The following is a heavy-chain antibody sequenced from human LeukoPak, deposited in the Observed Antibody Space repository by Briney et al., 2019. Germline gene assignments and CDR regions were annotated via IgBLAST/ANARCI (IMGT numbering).Heavy chain of an antibody. Sequence: GSLRLSCAASGFTFSNAWMNWVRQPPGKGLEWIGEIYHSGSTYYNPSLKSRVTISVDRSKNQFSLKLSSVTAADTAVYYCARARITMVRGVMVSSWFDPWGQGTLVTVSS. D-gene: IGHD3-10*01. J-gene: IGHJ5*02. V-gene: IGHV4-4*02. CDR1: GFTFSNAW. CDR2: IYHSGST. CDR3: ARARITMVRGVMVSSWFDP.